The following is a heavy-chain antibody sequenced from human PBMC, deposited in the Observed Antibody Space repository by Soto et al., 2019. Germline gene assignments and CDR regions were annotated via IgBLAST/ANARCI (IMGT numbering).Heavy chain of an antibody. CDR1: GFTVDDYA. V-gene: IGHV3-9*01. CDR2: ISWNSETI. Sequence: EVQLVESGGGLVQPGRSLRLSCAASGFTVDDYAMHWVRQAPGKGLEWVSGISWNSETIDYADSVKGRFTISRDNAKSSLFLHMNSLRPDDTALYYFAKDMKWGAMTTIHYFDSWGQGTLVTVSS. J-gene: IGHJ4*02. CDR3: AKDMKWGAMTTIHYFDS. D-gene: IGHD4-17*01.